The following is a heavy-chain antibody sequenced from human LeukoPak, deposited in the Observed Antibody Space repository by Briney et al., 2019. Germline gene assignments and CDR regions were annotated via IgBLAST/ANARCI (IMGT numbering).Heavy chain of an antibody. J-gene: IGHJ3*02. CDR1: SGSISSSNW. CDR3: AIRGVVGAFDI. D-gene: IGHD3-10*01. Sequence: SGTLSLTCAVSSGSISSSNWWSWVRQPPGKGLEWIGEIYHSGSTNYNPSLKNRVTISIDKSKNQFSLKMNSVTAADTAVYYCAIRGVVGAFDIWGQGTMVTVSS. V-gene: IGHV4-4*02. CDR2: IYHSGST.